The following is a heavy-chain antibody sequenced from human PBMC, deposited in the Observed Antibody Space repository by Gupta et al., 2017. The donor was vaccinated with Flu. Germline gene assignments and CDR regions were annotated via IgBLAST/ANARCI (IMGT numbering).Heavy chain of an antibody. J-gene: IGHJ4*02. CDR3: AREFPAHSSGWYGSDY. CDR1: GFSFSNVW. V-gene: IGHV3-7*01. D-gene: IGHD6-19*01. Sequence: EVQLVESGGGLVQPGGYLRLSCAASGFSFSNVWMSWVRQAPGKGLEWVANIAKDGSEKYYVDSLKGRFTISRDNANNSLYLQMNSLRAEDTAMYYCAREFPAHSSGWYGSDYWGQGTLVTVSS. CDR2: IAKDGSEK.